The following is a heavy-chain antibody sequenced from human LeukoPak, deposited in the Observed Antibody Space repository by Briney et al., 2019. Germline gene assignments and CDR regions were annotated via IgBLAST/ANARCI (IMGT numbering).Heavy chain of an antibody. J-gene: IGHJ6*02. Sequence: GRSLRLSCAASGFTFSSYGMHWVRQAPGKGQEWVAVISYDGSNKYYADSVKGRFTISRDNSKNTLYLQMNSLRAEDTAVYYPLLVDYYGMDVWGQGTTVTVSS. V-gene: IGHV3-30*03. D-gene: IGHD2-21*02. CDR1: GFTFSSYG. CDR3: LLVDYYGMDV. CDR2: ISYDGSNK.